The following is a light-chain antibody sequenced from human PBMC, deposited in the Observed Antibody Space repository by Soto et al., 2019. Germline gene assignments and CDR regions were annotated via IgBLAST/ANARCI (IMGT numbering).Light chain of an antibody. CDR2: DAS. Sequence: DIQMTQSPSTLSASVGDGVTITCRASQNISVWLAWYQQRPGKAPKFLIYDASNLATGVSSRFSGSGSGTDFTLTIRSLQPDDVATYYCQQYDSSSPTFGQGTKLEIK. J-gene: IGKJ2*01. CDR3: QQYDSSSPT. CDR1: QNISVW. V-gene: IGKV1-5*01.